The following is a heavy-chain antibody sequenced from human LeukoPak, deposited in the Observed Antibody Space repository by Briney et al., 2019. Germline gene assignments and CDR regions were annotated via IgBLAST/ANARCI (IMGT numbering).Heavy chain of an antibody. D-gene: IGHD2-15*01. CDR3: ARGISPDP. CDR1: GFALSSHW. Sequence: GGSLRLSCAASGFALSSHWMTWVRQVPGRGPEWVANVSRDGSETYYLDSVKGRFSISRDNAKNSLYLQMNSLRAEDTAIYYCARGISPDPWGQGTLVTVSS. CDR2: VSRDGSET. V-gene: IGHV3-7*01. J-gene: IGHJ5*02.